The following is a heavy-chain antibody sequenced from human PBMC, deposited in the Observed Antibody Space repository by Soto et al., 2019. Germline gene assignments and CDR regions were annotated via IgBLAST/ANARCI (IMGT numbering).Heavy chain of an antibody. D-gene: IGHD2-2*02. CDR2: ISWNSGSI. J-gene: IGHJ1*01. V-gene: IGHV3-9*01. CDR3: ATGPLGYCSSTSCYIAEYFQH. CDR1: GFTFDDYA. Sequence: GGSLRLSCAASGFTFDDYAMHWVRQAPGKGLEWVSGISWNSGSIGYADSVKGRFTISRDNAKNSLYLQMNSLRAEDTALYYCATGPLGYCSSTSCYIAEYFQHWGQGTLVTVSS.